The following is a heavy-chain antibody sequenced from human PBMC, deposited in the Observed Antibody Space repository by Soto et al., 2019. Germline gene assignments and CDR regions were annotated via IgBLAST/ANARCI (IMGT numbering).Heavy chain of an antibody. CDR3: ARDSDIVVVPAAIPPGYYYGMDF. J-gene: IGHJ6*02. CDR2: IIPIVGTA. Sequence: QVQLVQSGAEVKKPGSSVKVSCKASGGTFSSYAISWVRQAPGQGLEWMGGIIPIVGTANYAQKFQGRVTMTADKSTSTANMELSSLRSEDTAVYYCARDSDIVVVPAAIPPGYYYGMDFCGQGTTDTVSS. D-gene: IGHD2-2*02. CDR1: GGTFSSYA. V-gene: IGHV1-69*06.